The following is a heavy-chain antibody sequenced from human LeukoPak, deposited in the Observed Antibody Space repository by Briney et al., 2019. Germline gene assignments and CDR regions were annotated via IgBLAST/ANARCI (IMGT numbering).Heavy chain of an antibody. CDR1: GGSISSYY. J-gene: IGHJ3*02. CDR2: IYYSGST. Sequence: SETLSLTCTVSGGSISSYYWSWIRRPPGKGLEWIGYIYYSGSTNYNPSLKSRVTISVDTSKNQFSLKLSSVTAADTAVYYCARRTKDDSSGFDIWGQGTMVTVSS. D-gene: IGHD3-22*01. V-gene: IGHV4-59*08. CDR3: ARRTKDDSSGFDI.